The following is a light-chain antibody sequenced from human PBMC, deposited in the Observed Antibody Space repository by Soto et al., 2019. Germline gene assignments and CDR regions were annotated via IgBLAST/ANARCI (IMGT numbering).Light chain of an antibody. CDR1: QRVSSN. CDR2: GAS. V-gene: IGKV3-15*01. CDR3: QQYSNWPLVT. Sequence: EIVMTQSTATLSVYPGERATLSCRASQRVSSNLAWYQQKPGQGPRLLIYGASSRATGIPARFSGSGSGTEFTLTISSLQSEDFAVYYCQQYSNWPLVTFGGGTKVEIK. J-gene: IGKJ4*01.